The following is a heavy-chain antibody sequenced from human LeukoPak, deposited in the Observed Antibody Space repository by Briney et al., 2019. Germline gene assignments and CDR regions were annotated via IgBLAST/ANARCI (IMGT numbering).Heavy chain of an antibody. Sequence: SETLSLTCTVSGGSINNGGYYWSWIRQHPGKGLEWIGYIYYSGSTNYNPSLKSRVTISVDTSKNQFSLKLSSVTAADTAVYYCASGPLFTYLRQQLVRAFDYWGQGTLVTVSS. J-gene: IGHJ4*02. CDR2: IYYSGST. CDR1: GGSINNGGYY. CDR3: ASGPLFTYLRQQLVRAFDY. V-gene: IGHV4-61*08. D-gene: IGHD6-13*01.